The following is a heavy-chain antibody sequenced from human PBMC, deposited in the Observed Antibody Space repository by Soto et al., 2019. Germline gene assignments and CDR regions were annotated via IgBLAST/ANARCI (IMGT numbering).Heavy chain of an antibody. D-gene: IGHD5-12*01. Sequence: EVKLVESGGGLVQPGGSLRISCAASGFTFRSYEMNWVRQAPGKGLEWVSYISSRATGIFYADSVKGRLTISRDDANNSLYLQMNSLRGEDTAIYYCARPRAFDGYVGGYFFDLWGQGTVVTVSS. V-gene: IGHV3-48*03. CDR3: ARPRAFDGYVGGYFFDL. J-gene: IGHJ4*02. CDR2: ISSRATGI. CDR1: GFTFRSYE.